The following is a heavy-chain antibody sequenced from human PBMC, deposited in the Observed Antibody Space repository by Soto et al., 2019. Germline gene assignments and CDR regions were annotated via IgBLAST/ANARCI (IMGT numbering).Heavy chain of an antibody. CDR1: GYTFTSYG. CDR2: ISAYNGNT. Sequence: QVQLVQSGAEVKKPGASVKVSCKASGYTFTSYGISWVRQAPGQGLEWMGWISAYNGNTNYAQKFQGRVTMTTDTSTSTAYMELRSLRSDDTAVYYCARDVADIVVVVAATHFDYWGQGTLVTVSS. D-gene: IGHD2-15*01. J-gene: IGHJ4*02. V-gene: IGHV1-18*01. CDR3: ARDVADIVVVVAATHFDY.